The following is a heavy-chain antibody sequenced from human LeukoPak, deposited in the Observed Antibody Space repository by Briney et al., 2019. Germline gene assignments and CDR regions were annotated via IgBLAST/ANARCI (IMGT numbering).Heavy chain of an antibody. CDR1: GFTFSSYA. CDR2: ISGSGGST. V-gene: IGHV3-23*01. D-gene: IGHD2-2*01. CDR3: AKEKAAYCSSTSCFDGYDY. Sequence: PGGSLRLSCAASGFTFSSYAMSWVRQAPGKGLEWVPAISGSGGSTYYADSVKGRFSISRDNSKNTLYLQLNSLRAEDTAVYYCAKEKAAYCSSTSCFDGYDYWGQGTLVTVSS. J-gene: IGHJ4*02.